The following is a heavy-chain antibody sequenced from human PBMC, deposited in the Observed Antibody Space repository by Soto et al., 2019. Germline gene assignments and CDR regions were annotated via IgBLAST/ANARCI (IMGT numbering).Heavy chain of an antibody. CDR2: ILPSFFGS. Sequence: ASVKVSCKPSGYTLNTYYLHWVRQAPGQGLGWLGIILPSFFGSSYAQNFLGRVTMTRDTSSSTVFMELSSLRSADTAVYYCARGGHIAVVTASFDYWGQGTLVTVSS. V-gene: IGHV1-46*02. CDR3: ARGGHIAVVTASFDY. CDR1: GYTLNTYY. D-gene: IGHD2-21*02. J-gene: IGHJ4*02.